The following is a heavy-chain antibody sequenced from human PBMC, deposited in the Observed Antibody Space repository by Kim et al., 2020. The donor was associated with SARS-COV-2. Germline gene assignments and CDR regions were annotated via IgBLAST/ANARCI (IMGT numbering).Heavy chain of an antibody. D-gene: IGHD3-3*01. CDR1: GFTFDDYA. Sequence: PGGSLRLSCTASGFTFDDYAMHWVRQAPGKGLEWLSLVSADGGSTYFADSVKGRFSISRDNRKNSLFLYMNSLSTDDIGFYYCAKSSRVLVFFDSFDSWGQGTLVTVSS. J-gene: IGHJ4*02. CDR3: AKSSRVLVFFDSFDS. CDR2: VSADGGST. V-gene: IGHV3-43*02.